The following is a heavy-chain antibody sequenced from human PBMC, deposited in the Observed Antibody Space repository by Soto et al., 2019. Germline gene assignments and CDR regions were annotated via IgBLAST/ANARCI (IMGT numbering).Heavy chain of an antibody. Sequence: GASVKVSCKTSGYNFDAFYIHWVRQAPGQGLEWMGWINPNSGGTKFAQRFQGRVTMTRDTSINTTYIEVTSLTSDDTAMYFCARAPPPRAEAADFAYWGKGSLVTVSS. V-gene: IGHV1-2*02. CDR1: GYNFDAFY. CDR3: ARAPPPRAEAADFAY. D-gene: IGHD2-15*01. CDR2: INPNSGGT. J-gene: IGHJ4*02.